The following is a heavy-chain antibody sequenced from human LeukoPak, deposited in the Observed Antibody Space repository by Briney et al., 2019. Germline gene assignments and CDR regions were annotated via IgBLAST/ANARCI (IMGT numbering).Heavy chain of an antibody. J-gene: IGHJ4*01. CDR1: GFTFSSYA. D-gene: IGHD3-10*01. CDR2: IIGSGAST. Sequence: QPGGSLRLSCAASGFTFSSYAMSWVRQAPGRGLEWVSSIIGSGASTYYADSVRGRFTTSRDNSKNTLHLQLNSLRAEDTAVYYCAKVIYYGSEDVDYWGQGTLVTVSS. CDR3: AKVIYYGSEDVDY. V-gene: IGHV3-23*01.